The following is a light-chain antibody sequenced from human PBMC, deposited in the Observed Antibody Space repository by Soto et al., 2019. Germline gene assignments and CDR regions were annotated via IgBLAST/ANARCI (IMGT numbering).Light chain of an antibody. CDR3: QKYNNGLPWK. CDR1: QSVSSSY. CDR2: GAS. V-gene: IGKV3-20*01. J-gene: IGKJ1*01. Sequence: EIVLTQSPGTLSLSPGERATLSCRASQSVSSSYLAWYQQKPGQAPRLLIYGASSRATGIPDRFSGSGSGTDFTLTSNGREPEDSAVYYCQKYNNGLPWKFGQ.